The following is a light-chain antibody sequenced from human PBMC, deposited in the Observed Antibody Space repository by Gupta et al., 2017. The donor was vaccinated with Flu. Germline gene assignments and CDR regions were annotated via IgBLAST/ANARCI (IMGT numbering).Light chain of an antibody. CDR2: EVT. J-gene: IGLJ3*02. V-gene: IGLV2-14*01. CDR3: GSYTSSSTWV. Sequence: QSALTQPASVSGSPGQSITISCTGTSSDIGGYNYVSWYLQHPGKAPKLMIYEVTNRPAGVANRFSGSKSGNTASLTVSGLKAEDGADYFCGSYTSSSTWVFGGGTKLTVL. CDR1: SSDIGGYNY.